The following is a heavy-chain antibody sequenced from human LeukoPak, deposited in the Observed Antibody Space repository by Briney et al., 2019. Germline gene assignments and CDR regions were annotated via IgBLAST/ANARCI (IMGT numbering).Heavy chain of an antibody. J-gene: IGHJ2*01. CDR2: MNPNSGNT. CDR3: ARGVYYYDSSGYYPGWYFDL. CDR1: GYTFTSYD. D-gene: IGHD3-22*01. V-gene: IGHV1-8*01. Sequence: ASVKVSCKASGYTFTSYDINWVRQATGQGLEWMGWMNPNSGNTGYAQKFKGRVTMTRNTSRSTAYMELSSLRSEDTAVYYCARGVYYYDSSGYYPGWYFDLWGRGTLVTVSS.